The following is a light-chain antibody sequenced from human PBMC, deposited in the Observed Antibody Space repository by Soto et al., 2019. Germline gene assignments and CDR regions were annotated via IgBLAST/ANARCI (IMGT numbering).Light chain of an antibody. CDR2: GAS. CDR3: QQYGSSPYT. Sequence: EIVLTQSPGTLWLSQGERATVSCRASQSVSSSYLAWYQQKPGQAPRLLIYGASSRATGIPDRFSGSGSGTDFTLTISRLEPEDFAVYYGQQYGSSPYTFGQGTKLEIK. V-gene: IGKV3-20*01. J-gene: IGKJ2*01. CDR1: QSVSSSY.